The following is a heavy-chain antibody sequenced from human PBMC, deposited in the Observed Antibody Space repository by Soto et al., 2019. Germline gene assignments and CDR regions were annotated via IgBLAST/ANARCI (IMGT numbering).Heavy chain of an antibody. Sequence: QVQLVESGGGVVQPGRSLRLSCAASGFTFSSYTMHWVHQAPGKGLEWVAVISYDDGVNKYYADSVKGRFTISRDNSKNTLYLQMNSPRAEDTAVYYCARSIAVAGTPEFDYWGQGALVTVSS. CDR2: ISYDDGVNK. J-gene: IGHJ4*02. D-gene: IGHD6-19*01. CDR1: GFTFSSYT. CDR3: ARSIAVAGTPEFDY. V-gene: IGHV3-30-3*01.